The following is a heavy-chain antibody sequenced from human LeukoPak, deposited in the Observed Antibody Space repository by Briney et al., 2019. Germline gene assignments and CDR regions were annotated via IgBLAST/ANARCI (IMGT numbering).Heavy chain of an antibody. V-gene: IGHV1-2*06. CDR2: INPNSGGT. CDR3: ARDYCSSTSCYEYYMDV. D-gene: IGHD2-2*01. Sequence: ASVKVSCKASGYTFTGYYMHWVRQAPGQGLEWMGRINPNSGGTNYAQKFQGRVTMTRDTSISTAYMELSGLRSDDTAVYYCARDYCSSTSCYEYYMDVWGKGTTVTVSS. CDR1: GYTFTGYY. J-gene: IGHJ6*03.